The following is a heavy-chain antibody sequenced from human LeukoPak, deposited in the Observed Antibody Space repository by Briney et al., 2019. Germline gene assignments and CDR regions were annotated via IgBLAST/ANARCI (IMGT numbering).Heavy chain of an antibody. V-gene: IGHV4-4*07. CDR1: GGSISSYY. Sequence: SETLSLTCTVSGGSISSYYWSWIRQPAGKGLEWIGRIYTSGSTNYNPSLKSRVTISVDKSKNQFSLKLSSVTAADTAVYYRARDPPPYSGSYQGYFDYWGQGTLVTVSS. CDR2: IYTSGST. J-gene: IGHJ4*02. D-gene: IGHD1-26*01. CDR3: ARDPPPYSGSYQGYFDY.